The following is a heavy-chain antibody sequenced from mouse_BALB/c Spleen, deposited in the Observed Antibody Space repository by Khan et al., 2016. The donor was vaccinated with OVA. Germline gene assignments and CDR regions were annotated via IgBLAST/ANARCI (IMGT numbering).Heavy chain of an antibody. CDR1: GYSITSDYA. V-gene: IGHV3-2*02. Sequence: DVQLQESGPGLVKPSQSLSLTCTVTGYSITSDYAWNWIRQFPGNKLEWMGYITYSGSNSYRPSLKSRISITRDTSKNQFFLQLNSVTTEDTATYYCAMGRTYWGQGTLVTVSA. J-gene: IGHJ3*01. CDR3: AMGRTY. D-gene: IGHD4-1*01. CDR2: ITYSGSN.